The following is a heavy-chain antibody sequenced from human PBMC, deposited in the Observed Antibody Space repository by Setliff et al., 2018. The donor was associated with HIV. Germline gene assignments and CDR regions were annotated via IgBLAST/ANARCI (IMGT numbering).Heavy chain of an antibody. CDR1: GFTFRSFA. D-gene: IGHD6-25*01. J-gene: IGHJ4*02. CDR3: AKTTVKAAADGPGDF. V-gene: IGHV3-23*01. CDR2: ISDSGDNT. Sequence: GGSLRLSCAASGFTFRSFAMTWVRQAPGKGLEWVSAISDSGDNTYYADSVKGRFTISRDNSKNTVYLHMNRLRVEDTAVYYCAKTTVKAAADGPGDFWGQGTLVTVSS.